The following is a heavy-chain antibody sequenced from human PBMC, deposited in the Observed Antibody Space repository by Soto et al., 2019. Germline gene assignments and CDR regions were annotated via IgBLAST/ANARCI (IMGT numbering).Heavy chain of an antibody. V-gene: IGHV3-73*01. J-gene: IGHJ5*02. CDR1: GFTFSGSA. CDR2: IRSKANSYAT. CDR3: TRAYYYDSVNWFDP. Sequence: GSLRLSCAASGFTFSGSAMHWVRQASGKGLEWVGRIRSKANSYATAYAASVKGRFTISRDDSKNTAYLQMNSLKTEDTAVYYCTRAYYYDSVNWFDPWGQGTLVTVSS. D-gene: IGHD3-10*01.